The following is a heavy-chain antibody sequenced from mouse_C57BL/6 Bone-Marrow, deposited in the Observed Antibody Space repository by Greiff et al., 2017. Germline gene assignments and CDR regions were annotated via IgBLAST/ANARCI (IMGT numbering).Heavy chain of an antibody. CDR3: TTLYGNYPAWFAY. D-gene: IGHD2-1*01. Sequence: VQLKESGAELVRPGASVKLSCTASGFNIKDDYMHWVKQRPEQGLEWIGWIDPENGDTEYASKFQGKATITADTSSNTAYLQLSILTSEDTAVYYCTTLYGNYPAWFAYWGQGTLVTVSA. CDR2: IDPENGDT. V-gene: IGHV14-4*01. J-gene: IGHJ3*01. CDR1: GFNIKDDY.